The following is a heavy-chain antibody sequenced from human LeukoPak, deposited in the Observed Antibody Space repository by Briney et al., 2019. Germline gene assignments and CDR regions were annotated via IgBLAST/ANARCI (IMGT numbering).Heavy chain of an antibody. Sequence: SETLSLTCTVSGGSISSSSYYWGWIRQPPGKGLEWIGSIYYSGSTYDNPSLKSRITISVETSKNQFSLKLSSVTAADTAVYYCATYSSSWYYYYYYYYMDVWGKGTTVTVSS. D-gene: IGHD6-13*01. CDR3: ATYSSSWYYYYYYYYMDV. CDR2: IYYSGST. J-gene: IGHJ6*03. CDR1: GGSISSSSYY. V-gene: IGHV4-39*07.